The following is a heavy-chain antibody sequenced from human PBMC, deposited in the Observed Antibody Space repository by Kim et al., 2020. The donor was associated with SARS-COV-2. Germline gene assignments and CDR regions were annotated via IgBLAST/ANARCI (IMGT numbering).Heavy chain of an antibody. CDR3: ARGTYYYDSRELLRFDY. J-gene: IGHJ4*02. V-gene: IGHV1-3*01. CDR1: GYTFTSYA. Sequence: ASVKVSCKASGYTFTSYAMHWVRQAPGQRLEWMGWINAGNGNTKYSQKFQGRVTITRDTSASTAYMELSSLRSEDTAVYYCARGTYYYDSRELLRFDYWGQGTLVTVSS. CDR2: INAGNGNT. D-gene: IGHD3-22*01.